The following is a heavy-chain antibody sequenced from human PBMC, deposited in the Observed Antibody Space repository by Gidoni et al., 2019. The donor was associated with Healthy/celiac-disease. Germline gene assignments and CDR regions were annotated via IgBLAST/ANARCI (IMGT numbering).Heavy chain of an antibody. CDR2: IFSNDEK. D-gene: IGHD2-2*01. CDR3: ARIRVTQDIVVVPAARYTRLYYFDY. Sequence: QVTLKESGPVLVKPTETLTLPCTVSGFSLSNARMGVSWIRPPPGKALEWPAHIFSNDEKSYSTSLKSMLTISKDTSKSQVVLTMTNMDPVDTATYYCARIRVTQDIVVVPAARYTRLYYFDYWGQGTLVTVSS. V-gene: IGHV2-26*01. CDR1: GFSLSNARMG. J-gene: IGHJ4*02.